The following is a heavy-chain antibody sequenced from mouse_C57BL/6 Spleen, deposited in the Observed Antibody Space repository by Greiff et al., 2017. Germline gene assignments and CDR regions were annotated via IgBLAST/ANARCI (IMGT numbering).Heavy chain of an antibody. CDR1: GYTFTSYW. J-gene: IGHJ2*01. V-gene: IGHV1-55*01. CDR2: IYPGSGST. D-gene: IGHD1-1*01. Sequence: VQLQQPGAELVKPGASVKMSCKASGYTFTSYWITWVKQRPGQGLEWIGDIYPGSGSTNYNEKFKSKATLTVDTSSSTAYMQLSSLTSEASAVYYCARDDYYGSSFDYWGQGTTLTVSS. CDR3: ARDDYYGSSFDY.